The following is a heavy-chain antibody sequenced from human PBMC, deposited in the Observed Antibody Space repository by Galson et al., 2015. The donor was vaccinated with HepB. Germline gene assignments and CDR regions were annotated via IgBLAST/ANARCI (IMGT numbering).Heavy chain of an antibody. CDR1: GFTFSSYA. CDR2: ISYDGSNK. J-gene: IGHJ4*02. V-gene: IGHV3-30-3*01. CDR3: ARGVNYYDSSGYVGLDY. Sequence: SLRLSCAASGFTFSSYAMHWVRQAPGKGLEWVAVISYDGSNKYYADSVKGRFTISRDNSKNTLYLQMNSLRAEDTAVYYCARGVNYYDSSGYVGLDYWGQGTLATVSS. D-gene: IGHD3-22*01.